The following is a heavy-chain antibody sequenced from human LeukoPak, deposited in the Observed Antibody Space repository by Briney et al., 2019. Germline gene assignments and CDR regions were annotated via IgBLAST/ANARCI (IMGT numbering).Heavy chain of an antibody. CDR2: ISDSGSA. J-gene: IGHJ4*02. CDR1: GGSIRSYY. CDR3: ARHSGTGLDS. Sequence: PSETLSLTCTVSGGSIRSYYWSWIRQPPGKGLEWIGYISDSGSANYNPSLESRVTISADTSKNQFSLKLNSVTAADTAIYYCARHSGTGLDSWGQGTLVAVSS. D-gene: IGHD3-10*01. V-gene: IGHV4-59*08.